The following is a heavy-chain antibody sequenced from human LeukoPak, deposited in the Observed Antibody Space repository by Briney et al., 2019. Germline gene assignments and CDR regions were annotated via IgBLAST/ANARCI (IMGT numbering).Heavy chain of an antibody. D-gene: IGHD1-26*01. CDR2: ISFDGSNK. V-gene: IGHV3-30*03. J-gene: IGHJ4*02. CDR3: ARGSGSYWAPDY. Sequence: GGSLRLSCAASEFTFSTYGMHWVRQAPGKGLEWVAFISFDGSNKYYADSVEGRLTISRDNSKNTLYLQMNSLRAVDTAVYYCARGSGSYWAPDYWGQGTLVTVSS. CDR1: EFTFSTYG.